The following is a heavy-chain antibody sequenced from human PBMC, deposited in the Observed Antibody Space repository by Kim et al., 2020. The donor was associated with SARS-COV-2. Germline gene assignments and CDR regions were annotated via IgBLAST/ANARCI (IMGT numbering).Heavy chain of an antibody. Sequence: SGPTLVNPTETLTLTCTVSGFSLSNARMGVSWIRQPPGKALEWLANIFSNDEKSYSTSLKSRLTISKDTSKSQVVLTMTNMDPVDTATYYCARMVGTTIFGVGGGCLFDPWGQGTLVTVSS. J-gene: IGHJ5*02. CDR1: GFSLSNARMG. CDR3: ARMVGTTIFGVGGGCLFDP. D-gene: IGHD3-3*01. V-gene: IGHV2-26*01. CDR2: IFSNDEK.